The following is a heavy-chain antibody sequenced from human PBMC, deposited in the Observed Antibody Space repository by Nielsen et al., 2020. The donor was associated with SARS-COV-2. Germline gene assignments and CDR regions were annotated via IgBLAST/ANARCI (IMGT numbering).Heavy chain of an antibody. Sequence: GGSLRLSCAASGFTFSSYAMSWVRQAPGKGLEWVSAISGSGGSTYYADSVKGRFTISRDNSKNTLYLQMNSLRAEDTAVYYCAKSTVVTPLHYYYGMDVWAKGPRSPSP. V-gene: IGHV3-23*01. D-gene: IGHD4-23*01. CDR2: ISGSGGST. J-gene: IGHJ6*02. CDR1: GFTFSSYA. CDR3: AKSTVVTPLHYYYGMDV.